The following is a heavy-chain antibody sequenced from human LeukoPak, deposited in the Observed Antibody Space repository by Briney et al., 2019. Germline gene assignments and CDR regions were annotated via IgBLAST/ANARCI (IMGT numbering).Heavy chain of an antibody. D-gene: IGHD2-21*02. CDR3: ARTCGGDCYILDS. V-gene: IGHV1-2*02. CDR2: INPYTGDT. J-gene: IGHJ4*02. CDR1: GYTFSAYY. Sequence: VASVKVSCKASGYTFSAYYMYWVREAPGQGLEWVGWINPYTGDTKYAQNFQGRVTMTRDTSISTVYMEVSRLRSDDTAVYYCARTCGGDCYILDSWGQGTLVIVSS.